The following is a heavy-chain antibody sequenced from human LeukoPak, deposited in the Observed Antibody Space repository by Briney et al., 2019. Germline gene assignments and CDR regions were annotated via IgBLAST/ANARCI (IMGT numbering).Heavy chain of an antibody. Sequence: ASVNVSCKASGYTLTNYQIHWVRQAPAQGLELMGIINPSGGSTSYAQKFQGRVTMTRDTSTSTVYMELSSLRSEDTAVYYCAREAVLGGLDVWGQGTTVTGFS. CDR3: AREAVLGGLDV. CDR1: GYTLTNYQ. J-gene: IGHJ6*02. D-gene: IGHD2-8*02. CDR2: INPSGGST. V-gene: IGHV1-46*01.